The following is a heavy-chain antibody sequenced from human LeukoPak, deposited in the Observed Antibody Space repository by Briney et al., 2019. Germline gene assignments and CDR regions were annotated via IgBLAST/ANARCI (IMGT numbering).Heavy chain of an antibody. J-gene: IGHJ4*02. CDR3: TRGGPPWYFDY. Sequence: GGSLRLSCTASGFTFGDYAVSWLRQAPGKGLEWVGFIRSIAYGGTTQYAASMKGRFTISRDDSTGIAYLQMNSLKTEDTAVYYCTRGGPPWYFDYWGQGTLVTVSS. CDR2: IRSIAYGGTT. CDR1: GFTFGDYA. V-gene: IGHV3-49*03.